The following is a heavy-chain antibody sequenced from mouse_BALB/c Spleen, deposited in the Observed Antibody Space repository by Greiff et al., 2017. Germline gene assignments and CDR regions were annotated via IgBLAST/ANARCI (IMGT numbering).Heavy chain of an antibody. CDR1: GYSITSGYY. D-gene: IGHD1-2*01. J-gene: IGHJ2*01. Sequence: ESGPGLVKPSQSLSLTCSVTGYSITSGYYWNWIRQFPGNKLEWMGYISYDGSNNYNPSLKNRISITRDTSKNQFFLKLNSVTTEDTATYYCARETTATPIFDYWGQGTTLTVSS. V-gene: IGHV3-6*02. CDR2: ISYDGSN. CDR3: ARETTATPIFDY.